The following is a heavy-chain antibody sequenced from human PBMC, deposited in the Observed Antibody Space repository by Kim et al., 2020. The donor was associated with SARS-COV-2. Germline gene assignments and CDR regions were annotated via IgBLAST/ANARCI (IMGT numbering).Heavy chain of an antibody. J-gene: IGHJ4*02. CDR3: ARDQRSGTQGGVDY. D-gene: IGHD1-1*01. V-gene: IGHV3-53*01. Sequence: ADSVKGRSTISRDKFKNTLYHQMNSLRAEDTGVYYCARDQRSGTQGGVDYWGQGTLVTVSS.